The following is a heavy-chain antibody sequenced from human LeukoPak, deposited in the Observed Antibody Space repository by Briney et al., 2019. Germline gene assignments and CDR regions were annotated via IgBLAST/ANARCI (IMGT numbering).Heavy chain of an antibody. J-gene: IGHJ4*02. CDR3: ARAQYYYPHHYYVY. Sequence: DSVNASCKASGYTFTGYYMNWARHAPGQGPESIGWINPNSGDTSYAQKFQGRVTMTRDTSISTASMELSRLKSDDTAVYYCARAQYYYPHHYYVYWGQGTLVTVSS. D-gene: IGHD3-10*01. V-gene: IGHV1-2*02. CDR1: GYTFTGYY. CDR2: INPNSGDT.